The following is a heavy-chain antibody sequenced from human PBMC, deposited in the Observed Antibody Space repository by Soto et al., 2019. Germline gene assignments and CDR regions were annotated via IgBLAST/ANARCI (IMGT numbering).Heavy chain of an antibody. Sequence: QVQLVQSGAEVRKPGASVKVSCKPSGYTFNTYYLHWLRQAPGQALEWMGVIHPRGSGTTYAQNFLVSVTVTTDTSTTPAFLALSSLTSDDSAVYYCSRVVLIAVVPASFDNWGQGTLVTVSS. CDR3: SRVVLIAVVPASFDN. J-gene: IGHJ4*02. V-gene: IGHV1-46*02. CDR2: IHPRGSGT. D-gene: IGHD2-21*02. CDR1: GYTFNTYY.